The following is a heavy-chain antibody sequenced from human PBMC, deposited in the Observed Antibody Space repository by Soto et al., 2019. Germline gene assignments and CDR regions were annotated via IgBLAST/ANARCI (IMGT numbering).Heavy chain of an antibody. Sequence: ASVKVSCKASGYTFTSYYMHWVRQAPGQGLEWMGIINPSGGSTSYAQKFQGRVTMTRDTSTSTVYMELSSLRSEDTAVYYCAKMAYDSSGFGAFDICGQGTMVPVSS. J-gene: IGHJ3*02. CDR2: INPSGGST. CDR3: AKMAYDSSGFGAFDI. D-gene: IGHD3-22*01. CDR1: GYTFTSYY. V-gene: IGHV1-46*01.